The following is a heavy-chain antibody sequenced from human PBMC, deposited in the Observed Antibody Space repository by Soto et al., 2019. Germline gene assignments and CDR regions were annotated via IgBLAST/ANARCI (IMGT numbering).Heavy chain of an antibody. CDR3: AKNRGLLYSPLDY. D-gene: IGHD2-21*02. CDR1: GFTFSFFA. CDR2: ISGSGGNT. V-gene: IGHV3-23*01. Sequence: EVQLLESGGGLVQPGGSLRLSCAASGFTFSFFAMTWVRQAPGKGLEWVSTISGSGGNTYYADSVKGRFTISRDNSKNTLYLQVNSLRAEDTAIYYCAKNRGLLYSPLDYWGQGTLVTVSS. J-gene: IGHJ4*02.